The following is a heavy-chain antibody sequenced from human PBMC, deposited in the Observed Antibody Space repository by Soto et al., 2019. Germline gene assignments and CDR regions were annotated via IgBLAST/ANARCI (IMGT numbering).Heavy chain of an antibody. Sequence: QVQLVQSGAEVKKPGSSVKVSCKASGGTFSSYAISWVRQAPGQGLEWMGGIIPIFGTANYAQNFQGRVTITADKSMSTAYMELSSLRSEDTAVYYCARGKYCGGDFYAEYFQHWGQGTLVTVSS. J-gene: IGHJ1*01. CDR3: ARGKYCGGDFYAEYFQH. D-gene: IGHD2-21*02. CDR1: GGTFSSYA. CDR2: IIPIFGTA. V-gene: IGHV1-69*06.